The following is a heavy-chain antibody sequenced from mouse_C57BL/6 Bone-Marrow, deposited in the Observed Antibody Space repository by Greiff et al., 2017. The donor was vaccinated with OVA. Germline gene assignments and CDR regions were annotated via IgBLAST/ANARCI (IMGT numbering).Heavy chain of an antibody. Sequence: QVQLKESGPELVKPGASVKISCKASGYSFTSYYIHWVKQRPGQGLEWIGWIYPGSGNTKYNEKFKGEATLTADTSSSTAYMQLSSLTSEDSAVYYCARDTTGYFDVWGTGTTVTVSS. CDR3: ARDTTGYFDV. J-gene: IGHJ1*03. V-gene: IGHV1-66*01. CDR2: IYPGSGNT. D-gene: IGHD1-1*01. CDR1: GYSFTSYY.